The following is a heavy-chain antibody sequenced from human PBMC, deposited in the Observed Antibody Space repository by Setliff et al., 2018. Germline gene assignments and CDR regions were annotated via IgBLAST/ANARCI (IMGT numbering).Heavy chain of an antibody. V-gene: IGHV1-69*13. CDR3: ARDSRQWLEGGASGDMDI. D-gene: IGHD6-19*01. Sequence: SVKVSCKTSGGTFSSFAVSWVRQAPGQRPEWMGRLIPFFGTTIYAQRFQGRVTRTADESTTTVFMELNSLRSEDTAIYYCARDSRQWLEGGASGDMDIWGQGTMVTVSS. J-gene: IGHJ3*02. CDR1: GGTFSSFA. CDR2: LIPFFGTT.